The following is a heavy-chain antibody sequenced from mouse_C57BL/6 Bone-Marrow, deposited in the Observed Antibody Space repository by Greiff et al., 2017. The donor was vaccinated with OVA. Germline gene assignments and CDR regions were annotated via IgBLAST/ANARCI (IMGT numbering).Heavy chain of an antibody. V-gene: IGHV1-18*01. CDR2: INPNNGGT. CDR1: GYTFTDYN. J-gene: IGHJ3*01. Sequence: VQLQQSGPELVKPGASVKIPCKASGYTFTDYNMDWVKQSHGKSLEWIGDINPNNGGTIYNQKFKGKATLTVDKSSSTAYMELRSLTSEDTAVYYCARGRTAQATAWFAYWGQGTLVTVSA. D-gene: IGHD3-2*02. CDR3: ARGRTAQATAWFAY.